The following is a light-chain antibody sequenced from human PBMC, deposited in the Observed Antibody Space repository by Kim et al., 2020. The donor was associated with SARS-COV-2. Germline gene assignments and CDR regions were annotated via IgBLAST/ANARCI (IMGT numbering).Light chain of an antibody. CDR3: NSRDNSGEHVL. Sequence: SSELTQDPAVSVALGQTVRITCQGDSLRTYYASWFQQKPGQAPVLVIYGKNNRPSGIPDRFSGSSSGNTSSLTVTGAQAVDEAVYYCNSRDNSGEHVLFG. V-gene: IGLV3-19*01. CDR2: GKN. CDR1: SLRTYY. J-gene: IGLJ2*01.